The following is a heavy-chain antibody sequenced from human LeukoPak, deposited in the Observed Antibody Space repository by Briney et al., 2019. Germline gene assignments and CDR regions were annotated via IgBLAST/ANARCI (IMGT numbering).Heavy chain of an antibody. CDR3: ARQDPQLTPDY. Sequence: KPSETLSLSCTVSGGSISSYYWSWIRQPPGKGLEWIGYIYHSGSTNYNPSLKSRVTISVDTSKNQLSLKLSSVTAADTAVYYCARQDPQLTPDYWGQGTLVTVSS. J-gene: IGHJ4*02. V-gene: IGHV4-59*01. CDR1: GGSISSYY. CDR2: IYHSGST. D-gene: IGHD1-14*01.